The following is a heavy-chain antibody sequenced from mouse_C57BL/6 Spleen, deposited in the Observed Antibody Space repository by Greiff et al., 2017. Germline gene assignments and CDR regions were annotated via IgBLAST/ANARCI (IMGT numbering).Heavy chain of an antibody. J-gene: IGHJ1*03. D-gene: IGHD1-1*01. CDR2: IYPGNGDT. CDR1: GYTFTSYN. V-gene: IGHV1-12*01. CDR3: ARLYYYGSSRYFDY. Sequence: QVQLKESGAELVRPGASVKMSCKASGYTFTSYNMHWVKQTPRQGLEWIGAIYPGNGDTSYNQKFKGKATLTVDKSSSTAYMQLSSLTSEDSAVYFCARLYYYGSSRYFDYWGKGTTVTVSS.